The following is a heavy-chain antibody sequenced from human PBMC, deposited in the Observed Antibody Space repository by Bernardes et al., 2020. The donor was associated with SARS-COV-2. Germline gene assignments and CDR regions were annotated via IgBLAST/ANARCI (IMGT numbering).Heavy chain of an antibody. CDR2: IYHSGST. J-gene: IGHJ6*02. D-gene: IGHD3-3*01. V-gene: IGHV4-4*02. CDR1: GGSISSSNW. CDR3: AREGPPSTYYDFWSAYYYYGMDV. Sequence: SETLSLTCAVSGGSISSSNWWSWVRQPPGKGLEWIGEIYHSGSTNYNPSLKSRVTISVDKSKNQFSLKLSSVTAADTAVYYCAREGPPSTYYDFWSAYYYYGMDVWGQGTTVTVSS.